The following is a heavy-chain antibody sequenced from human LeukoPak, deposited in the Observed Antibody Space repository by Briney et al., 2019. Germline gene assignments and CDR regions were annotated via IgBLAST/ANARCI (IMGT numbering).Heavy chain of an antibody. Sequence: GASVKVSCKVSGYTFTSYDISWVRQAPGQGIEWMGRIIPILGIANYAQKFQGRVTITADKSTSTAYMELSSLRSEDTAVYYCARVSPPTYDSSGPVHDWGQGTLVTVSS. CDR2: IIPILGIA. D-gene: IGHD3-22*01. V-gene: IGHV1-69*04. CDR1: GYTFTSYD. J-gene: IGHJ4*02. CDR3: ARVSPPTYDSSGPVHD.